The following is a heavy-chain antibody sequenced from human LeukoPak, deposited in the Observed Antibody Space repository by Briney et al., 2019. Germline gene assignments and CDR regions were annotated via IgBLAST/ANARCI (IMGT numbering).Heavy chain of an antibody. D-gene: IGHD4-23*01. CDR2: IYYSGST. J-gene: IGHJ2*01. Sequence: SETLSLTCAVYGGSFSDYYWSWIRQPPGKGLEWIGYIYYSGSTNYNPSLKSRVTISVDTSKNQFSLKLSSVTAADTAVYYCATHGYGGNTGEWYFGLWGRGTLVTVSS. CDR1: GGSFSDYY. CDR3: ATHGYGGNTGEWYFGL. V-gene: IGHV4-59*08.